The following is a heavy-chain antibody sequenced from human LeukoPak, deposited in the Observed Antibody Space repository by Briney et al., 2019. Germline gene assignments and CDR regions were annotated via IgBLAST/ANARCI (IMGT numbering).Heavy chain of an antibody. V-gene: IGHV4-39*01. CDR2: IYYSGST. CDR3: ASPSRYYDSAGHDAFDI. Sequence: PSETLSLTCTVSGGPISSSSYYLGWIRQPPGKGLEWIGSIYYSGSTYYNPSLKSRVTISVDTSKNQFSLKLSSVTAADTAVYYCASPSRYYDSAGHDAFDIWGQGTMVTVSS. J-gene: IGHJ3*02. D-gene: IGHD3-22*01. CDR1: GGPISSSSYY.